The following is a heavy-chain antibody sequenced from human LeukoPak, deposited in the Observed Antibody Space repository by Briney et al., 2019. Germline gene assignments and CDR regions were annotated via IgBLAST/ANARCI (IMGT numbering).Heavy chain of an antibody. CDR2: INWNGGST. CDR1: GFTFDDYG. Sequence: PGGSLRLSCAASGFTFDDYGMSWVRQAPGKGLEWVSGINWNGGSTGYADSVKGRFTISRDNAKNSLYLQMNSLRAEDTALYYCARDAGATERDAPDYWGQGTLVTVSS. V-gene: IGHV3-20*04. D-gene: IGHD1-26*01. J-gene: IGHJ4*02. CDR3: ARDAGATERDAPDY.